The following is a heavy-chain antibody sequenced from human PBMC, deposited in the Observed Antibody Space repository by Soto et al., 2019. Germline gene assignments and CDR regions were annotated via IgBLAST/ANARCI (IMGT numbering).Heavy chain of an antibody. CDR2: IYTGGST. Sequence: EVQLVESGGGLIQPGGSLRLSCAASGFTVSSDYMSWVRQAPGKGLEWVSVIYTGGSTYYADSVKGRFTFYRDNSKNTLYLQMNSLRAEDTAVYYCAIAYGGNPALFDPWGQGTLVTVSS. CDR1: GFTVSSDY. CDR3: AIAYGGNPALFDP. D-gene: IGHD4-17*01. V-gene: IGHV3-53*01. J-gene: IGHJ5*02.